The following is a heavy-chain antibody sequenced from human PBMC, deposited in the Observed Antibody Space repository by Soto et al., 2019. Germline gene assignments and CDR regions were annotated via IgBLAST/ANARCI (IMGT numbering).Heavy chain of an antibody. V-gene: IGHV3-7*05. CDR2: INQAGNKK. CDR1: GLTFSNYW. J-gene: IGHJ4*02. Sequence: EVQLVESGGDLVQPGGSLRLSCVTSGLTFSNYWLSWVRQAPGKGLEWVANINQAGNKKYYVDSVKGRVTISRDNAKNSLYLQMNSLKAEDTAVYYCARDRGSGRYWGQGTLVTVSS. CDR3: ARDRGSGRY. D-gene: IGHD2-8*02.